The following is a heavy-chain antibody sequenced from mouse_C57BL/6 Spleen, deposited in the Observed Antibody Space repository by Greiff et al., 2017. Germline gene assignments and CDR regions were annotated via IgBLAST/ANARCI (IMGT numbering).Heavy chain of an antibody. CDR1: GYTFTSYW. CDR2: IYPGSGST. Sequence: QVQLQQSGAELVKPGASVKMSCKASGYTFTSYWITWVKQRPGQGLEWIGDIYPGSGSTNYNEKFKSKATLTVDTSSSTAYMQLSSLTSEDSAVYYCARSHYGSSYGFAYWGQGTLVTVSA. D-gene: IGHD1-1*01. J-gene: IGHJ3*01. V-gene: IGHV1-55*01. CDR3: ARSHYGSSYGFAY.